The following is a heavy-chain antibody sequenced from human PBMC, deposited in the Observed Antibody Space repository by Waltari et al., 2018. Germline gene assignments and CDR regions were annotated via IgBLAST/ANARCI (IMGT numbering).Heavy chain of an antibody. V-gene: IGHV4-31*03. J-gene: IGHJ4*02. CDR1: GGSISSGGYY. Sequence: QVQLQESGPGLVKPSQTLSLTCTVSGGSISSGGYYWSWIRQHPGKGLEWIGYIFHSGSTYYNPSLKSRVTISVDRSKNQFSLKLSSVTAADTAVYYCARGKRHSSGWPKSLFDYWGQGTLVTVSS. CDR2: IFHSGST. CDR3: ARGKRHSSGWPKSLFDY. D-gene: IGHD6-19*01.